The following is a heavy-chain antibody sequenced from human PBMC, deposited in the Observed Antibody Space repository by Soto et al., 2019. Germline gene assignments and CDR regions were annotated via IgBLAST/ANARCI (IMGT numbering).Heavy chain of an antibody. D-gene: IGHD2-15*01. CDR3: AREVRVHTSAFVY. V-gene: IGHV1-69*19. J-gene: IGHJ4*02. CDR2: ISPMFGAA. Sequence: QVQLVQSGAEMKKPGSSVKVSCQASGGTFNTYAMNWVRQAPGQGPEWMGDISPMFGAANYAPKFQGRVTITADESTGTSYMQLSSLTSEDTALYFWAREVRVHTSAFVYWCQGTLVTVSS. CDR1: GGTFNTYA.